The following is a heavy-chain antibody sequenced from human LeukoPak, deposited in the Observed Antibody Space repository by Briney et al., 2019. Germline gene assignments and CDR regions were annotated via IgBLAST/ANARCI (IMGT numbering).Heavy chain of an antibody. Sequence: SETLSLTCTVSGVSISSYYWSWIRQPPGKGLEWIGYIYYSGSTNYNPSLKSRVTISVDTSKNQFSLKLSSVTAADTAVYYRARGRRYYDSSGYYYALTPLDYWGQGTLVTVSS. D-gene: IGHD3-22*01. CDR1: GVSISSYY. J-gene: IGHJ4*02. V-gene: IGHV4-59*12. CDR3: ARGRRYYDSSGYYYALTPLDY. CDR2: IYYSGST.